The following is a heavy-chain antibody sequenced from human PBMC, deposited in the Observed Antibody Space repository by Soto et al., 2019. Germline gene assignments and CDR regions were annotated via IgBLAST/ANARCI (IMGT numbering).Heavy chain of an antibody. CDR2: IYYDGSNK. CDR3: ARNLKDGGMDV. CDR1: GFTFSSYG. J-gene: IGHJ6*02. V-gene: IGHV3-33*01. Sequence: LRLSCAASGFTFSSYGIHWVRQAPGEGLEWVALIYYDGSNKYYADSVKGRFTISRDNSKNMLYLQMNSLRAEDTAVYYCARNLKDGGMDVWGQGTTVTVSS.